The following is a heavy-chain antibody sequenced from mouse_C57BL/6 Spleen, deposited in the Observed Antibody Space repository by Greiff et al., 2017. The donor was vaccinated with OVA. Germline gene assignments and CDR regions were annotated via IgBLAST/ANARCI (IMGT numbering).Heavy chain of an antibody. V-gene: IGHV7-1*01. CDR3: ARDAGRGAMDY. CDR1: GFTFSDFY. J-gene: IGHJ4*01. Sequence: EVKLMESGGGLVQSGRSLRLSCATSGFTFSDFYMEWVRQAPGKGLEWIAASRNKANDYTTEYSASVKGRFIVSRDTSQSILYLQMNALRAEDTAIYYCARDAGRGAMDYWGQGTSVTVSS. CDR2: SRNKANDYTT.